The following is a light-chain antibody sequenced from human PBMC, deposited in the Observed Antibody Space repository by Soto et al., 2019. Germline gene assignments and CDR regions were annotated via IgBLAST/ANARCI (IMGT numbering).Light chain of an antibody. Sequence: EIVLSQSPRALSLSPGDRATLYCRASQSVSSSNLAWYQQKRGQSPRLLIYGASSRATGIPDRFSGSGSGPDFTLTISRLEPEDFAVYFCQHYGSSPWTFGQGTKV. CDR3: QHYGSSPWT. J-gene: IGKJ1*01. CDR2: GAS. V-gene: IGKV3-20*01. CDR1: QSVSSSN.